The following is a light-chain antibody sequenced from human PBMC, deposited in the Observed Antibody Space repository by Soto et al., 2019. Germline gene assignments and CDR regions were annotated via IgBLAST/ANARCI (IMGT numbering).Light chain of an antibody. CDR2: SND. J-gene: IGLJ3*02. CDR3: AAWDDSLAWV. CDR1: SSNMRTNT. Sequence: QSVLTQPPSASGTPGQTVSISCSGTSSNMRTNTVNWYQHLPGTAPKLIIYSNDQRPSGVPDRFSASKSGTSASLAINGLQSEDEAVYYCAAWDDSLAWVFGGGTKLTVL. V-gene: IGLV1-44*01.